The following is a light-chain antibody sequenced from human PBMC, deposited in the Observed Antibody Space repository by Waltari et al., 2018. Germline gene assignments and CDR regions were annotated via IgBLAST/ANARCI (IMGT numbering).Light chain of an antibody. CDR1: TSNIGRNV. Sequence: QSILTQPPSASGTPGQRVVISCSGSTSNIGRNVVNCYQKLPETAPKLVIHANTQRPAGVPDRFSGSKSGTSASLAISGLQSEDEADYYCSTWDDSLNAVLFGGGTNLTVL. CDR3: STWDDSLNAVL. J-gene: IGLJ2*01. CDR2: ANT. V-gene: IGLV1-44*01.